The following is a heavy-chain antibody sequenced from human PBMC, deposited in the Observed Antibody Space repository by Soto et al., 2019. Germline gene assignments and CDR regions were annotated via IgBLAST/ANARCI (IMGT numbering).Heavy chain of an antibody. CDR3: ANEGSYYDILTGYWNWFDP. Sequence: GGSLRLSCAASGFTFSSYAMSWVRQAPGKGLEWVSAISGSGGSTYYADSVKGRFTISRDNSKNTLYLQMNSPRAEDTAVYYCANEGSYYDILTGYWNWFDPWGQGTLVTVSS. V-gene: IGHV3-23*01. J-gene: IGHJ5*02. CDR2: ISGSGGST. CDR1: GFTFSSYA. D-gene: IGHD3-9*01.